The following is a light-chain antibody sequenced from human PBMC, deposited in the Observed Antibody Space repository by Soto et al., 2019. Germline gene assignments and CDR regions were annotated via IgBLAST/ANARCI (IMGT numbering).Light chain of an antibody. Sequence: AIQLTQSPSSLSASAGDRVTISCRASQGISSALAWYQQKPGNAPKLLIYDASSLESGVPSRFSGSGSGTEFTLTISSLQPEDFATYYCQQFNSNSAALTFGGGTKVEIK. CDR3: QQFNSNSAALT. J-gene: IGKJ4*01. CDR1: QGISSA. V-gene: IGKV1-13*02. CDR2: DAS.